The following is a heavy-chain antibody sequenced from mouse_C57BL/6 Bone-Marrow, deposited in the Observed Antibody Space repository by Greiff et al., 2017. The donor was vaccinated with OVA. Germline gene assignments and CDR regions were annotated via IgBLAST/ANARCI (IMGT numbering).Heavy chain of an antibody. V-gene: IGHV14-2*01. Sequence: VQLQQSGAELVKPGASVKLSCTASGYNFNDYYMNWVKQRTEQGLEWIGRIDPDDGDTKYAQKFQGKATITADTSSNTAYMQLSSLTSEDSAVYYGAGLRLDYWGQGTTVTVSS. CDR2: IDPDDGDT. CDR1: GYNFNDYY. D-gene: IGHD2-4*01. CDR3: AGLRLDY. J-gene: IGHJ2*01.